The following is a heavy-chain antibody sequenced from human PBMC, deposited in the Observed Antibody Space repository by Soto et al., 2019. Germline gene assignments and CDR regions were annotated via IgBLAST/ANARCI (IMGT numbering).Heavy chain of an antibody. CDR2: ISAYNGDT. J-gene: IGHJ6*03. CDR3: XXXXXXXXXXYYYMDV. Sequence: QVQLLQSGAEVKKPGASVKVSCKASGYTFTNYGITWVRQAPGQGLEWMGWISAYNGDTHYTQRLQGRVTMTTDTSXXXXXXXXXXXXXXXXXXXXXXXXXXXXXXXYYYMDVWGKGTTVTVSS. CDR1: GYTFTNYG. V-gene: IGHV1-18*01.